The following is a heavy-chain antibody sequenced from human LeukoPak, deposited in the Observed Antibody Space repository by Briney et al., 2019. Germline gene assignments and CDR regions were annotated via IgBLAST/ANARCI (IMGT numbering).Heavy chain of an antibody. Sequence: GGSLRLSCAASGFSFSSYWMHWVRQAPGKGLVCVSRINSDGSSTSYADSVKGRFTISRDNAKNTLYLQMNSLRAEDTAVYYCARDLLYGYFDWQDYWGQGTLVTVSS. D-gene: IGHD3-9*01. CDR2: INSDGSST. J-gene: IGHJ4*02. CDR3: ARDLLYGYFDWQDY. V-gene: IGHV3-74*01. CDR1: GFSFSSYW.